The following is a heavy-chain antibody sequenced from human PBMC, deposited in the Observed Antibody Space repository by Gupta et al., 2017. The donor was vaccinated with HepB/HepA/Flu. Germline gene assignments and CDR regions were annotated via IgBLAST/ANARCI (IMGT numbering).Heavy chain of an antibody. D-gene: IGHD3-10*01. CDR3: ARSYARSSGWGFFYYYTDV. Sequence: QVQLQQWGAGMLKPSETLSLTCAVYGVYLSGYHWTWIRQSPGKGLEWIGEINHSGGTTYSPSLKSRVTISIDTSKNQFSLKVTSVTAADTSVYYCARSYARSSGWGFFYYYTDVWGKGTIVSVSS. V-gene: IGHV4-34*01. CDR2: INHSGGT. CDR1: GVYLSGYH. J-gene: IGHJ6*03.